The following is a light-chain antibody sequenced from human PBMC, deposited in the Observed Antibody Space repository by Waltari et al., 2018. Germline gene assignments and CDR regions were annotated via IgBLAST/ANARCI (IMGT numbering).Light chain of an antibody. V-gene: IGLV2-11*01. CDR3: CSFAAGNTVI. J-gene: IGLJ2*01. CDR2: DDS. CDR1: SSDVGGYIS. Sequence: QSALTQPRSVSGSPGQSVTISCTVTSSDVGGYISVPWYQQDPGKAPKLLIFDDSERPSGVSDRFSGSKSGNTASLTISGLQAEDEADYHCCSFAAGNTVIFGGGTKLTVV.